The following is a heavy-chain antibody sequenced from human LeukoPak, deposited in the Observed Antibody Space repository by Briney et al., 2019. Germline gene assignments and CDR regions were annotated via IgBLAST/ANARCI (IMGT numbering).Heavy chain of an antibody. V-gene: IGHV4-31*03. CDR2: IYYSGST. J-gene: IGHJ1*01. Sequence: SETLSLTCTVSGGSISSGGYYWSWIRQHPGKGLEWIGYIYYSGSTYYSPSLKSRVTISVDTSKNQFSLKLSSVTAADTAVYYCASVFGSYYDSSGYYNHEYFQHWGQGTLVTVSS. CDR1: GGSISSGGYY. CDR3: ASVFGSYYDSSGYYNHEYFQH. D-gene: IGHD3-22*01.